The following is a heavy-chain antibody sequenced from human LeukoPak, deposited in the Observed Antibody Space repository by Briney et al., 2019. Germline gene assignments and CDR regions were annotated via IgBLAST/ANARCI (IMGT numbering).Heavy chain of an antibody. CDR1: GFTFSSYS. V-gene: IGHV3-21*01. J-gene: IGHJ4*02. Sequence: GGYVRLSCAASGFTFSSYSMNWGRQAPGKGLEWVSSISSSSSYIDYADSVKGRFTISRDNAKNSLYLQMNSLRAEDTAVYYCARDLYSGYEIHFDYWGQGALVSASS. CDR3: ARDLYSGYEIHFDY. CDR2: ISSSSSYI. D-gene: IGHD5-12*01.